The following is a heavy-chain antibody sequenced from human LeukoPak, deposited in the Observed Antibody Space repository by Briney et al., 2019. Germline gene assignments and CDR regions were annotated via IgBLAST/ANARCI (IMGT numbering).Heavy chain of an antibody. CDR3: VRGGEYSYLSPWGLDV. Sequence: SQTLSLTCTVSGGSISSYYWSWIRQPAGKGLEWIGRIYTSGSTNYNPSLKSRVTMSVDTSKNQFSLKLTSVTAADTAVYYCVRGGEYSYLSPWGLDVWGQGTTVIVSS. D-gene: IGHD6-6*01. V-gene: IGHV4-4*07. CDR1: GGSISSYY. J-gene: IGHJ6*02. CDR2: IYTSGST.